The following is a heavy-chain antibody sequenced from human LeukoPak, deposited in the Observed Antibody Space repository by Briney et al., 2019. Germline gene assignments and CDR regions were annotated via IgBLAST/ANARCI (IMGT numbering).Heavy chain of an antibody. CDR2: IKQDGSEK. V-gene: IGHV3-7*01. J-gene: IGHJ6*03. Sequence: PGGSLRLSCAASGFTFSSYWMSWVRQAPGKGLEWVANIKQDGSEKYYVDSVKGRFTISRDNAKNSLYLQMNSLRAEDTAVYYCARDVPSSSWFYYYYYYMDVWGQGTTVTVSS. D-gene: IGHD6-13*01. CDR1: GFTFSSYW. CDR3: ARDVPSSSWFYYYYYYMDV.